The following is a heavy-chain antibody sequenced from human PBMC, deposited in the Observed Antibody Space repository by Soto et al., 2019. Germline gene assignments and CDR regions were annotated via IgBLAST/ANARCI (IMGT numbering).Heavy chain of an antibody. CDR2: MDSDGSST. CDR1: GFTFSRFW. CDR3: ARVCGYNWFDT. J-gene: IGHJ5*02. Sequence: EVQLVESGGGLVQPGGSLRLSCAAAGFTFSRFWMHWGRQAPGKGLRWVSRMDSDGSSTNYADSVKGRFTVSSDNAKNTLYLQMNRLRAEDTAVYYCARVCGYNWFDTWGQGTLVTVSS. V-gene: IGHV3-74*01.